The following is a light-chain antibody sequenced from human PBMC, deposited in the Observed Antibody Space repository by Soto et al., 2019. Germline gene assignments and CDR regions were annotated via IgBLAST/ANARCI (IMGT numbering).Light chain of an antibody. CDR1: QNINSW. V-gene: IGKV1-5*03. CDR2: KAS. CDR3: QQYTNYRT. J-gene: IGKJ1*01. Sequence: DIQMTQSPSTLSASVGDRVTITCRASQNINSWLAWYQQKPGKAPKLLIYKASSLESGVPSRFSGSGSGTEFTLTISSLQTDDFATYYCQQYTNYRTFGQGTKVEIK.